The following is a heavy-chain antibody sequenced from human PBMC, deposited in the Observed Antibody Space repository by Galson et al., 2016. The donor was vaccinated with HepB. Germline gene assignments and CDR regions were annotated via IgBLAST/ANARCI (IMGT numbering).Heavy chain of an antibody. CDR2: IYPGDSDT. V-gene: IGHV5-51*01. CDR3: ARQDYEYSMDV. D-gene: IGHD3-16*01. CDR1: GYSFSSYW. Sequence: QSGAEVKKPGESLKISCKGSGYSFSSYWIGWVRQTPGKGLEWMGIIYPGDSDTRYSPSFQGHVTISADKSISTAYLQWGSLKASDTAMYYCARQDYEYSMDVWGQGTTVTVSS. J-gene: IGHJ6*02.